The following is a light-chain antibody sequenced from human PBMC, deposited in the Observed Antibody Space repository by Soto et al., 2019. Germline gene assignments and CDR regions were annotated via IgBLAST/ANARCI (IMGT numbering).Light chain of an antibody. Sequence: QSALTQPASVSGFPGQSIAISCTGTTSDIGGYNYVSWYQQHPGKAPKLVIFEVSNRPSGVSNRFSGSKSGNTASLTISGLQAEDEADYYCSSYTSGSPLYVFGTGTKLTVL. J-gene: IGLJ1*01. CDR3: SSYTSGSPLYV. CDR1: TSDIGGYNY. V-gene: IGLV2-14*01. CDR2: EVS.